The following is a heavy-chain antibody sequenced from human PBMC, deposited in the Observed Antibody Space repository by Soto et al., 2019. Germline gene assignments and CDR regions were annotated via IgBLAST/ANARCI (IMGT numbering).Heavy chain of an antibody. V-gene: IGHV1-69*12. D-gene: IGHD5-18*01. Sequence: QVQLVQSGAEVKKPESSVKVSCKAPGGTFSTYAISWVRQAPGQGLEWMGGIIPMFGTANYAQRFQDRVTSTADESTNTGYMGLSSLRSEDTAVYFCASGIQLWLRRINNGYSGWGQGTLVTVSS. J-gene: IGHJ4*02. CDR3: ASGIQLWLRRINNGYSG. CDR1: GGTFSTYA. CDR2: IIPMFGTA.